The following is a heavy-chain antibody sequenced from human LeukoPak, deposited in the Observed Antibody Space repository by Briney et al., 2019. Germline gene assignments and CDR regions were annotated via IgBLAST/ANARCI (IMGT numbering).Heavy chain of an antibody. V-gene: IGHV4-34*01. CDR1: GGSFSGYY. CDR3: ARDSYGMDV. J-gene: IGHJ6*02. CDR2: INHSGST. Sequence: PSETLSLTCAVYGGSFSGYYWSWIRQPPGKGLEWIGEINHSGSTNYNPSLKSRVTISVDTSKNQFSLKLSSVTAADTAVYYCARDSYGMDVWGQGTTVTVSS.